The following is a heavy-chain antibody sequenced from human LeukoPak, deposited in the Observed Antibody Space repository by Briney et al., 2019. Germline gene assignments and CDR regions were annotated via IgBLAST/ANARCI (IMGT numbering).Heavy chain of an antibody. CDR2: IYSGGST. CDR1: GFTVSSKY. CDR3: ARDLSPWETRNPDAFDI. D-gene: IGHD1-14*01. V-gene: IGHV3-53*01. J-gene: IGHJ3*02. Sequence: GGSLRLSCAASGFTVSSKYMSWVRQAPGKGLEWVSVIYSGGSTYYADSVKGRFSISRDNSKNTLYLQMNSLRVEDTAVYYCARDLSPWETRNPDAFDIWGQGTMVTVSS.